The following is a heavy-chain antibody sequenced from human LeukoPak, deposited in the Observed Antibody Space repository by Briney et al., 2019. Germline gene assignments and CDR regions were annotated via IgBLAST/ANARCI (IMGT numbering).Heavy chain of an antibody. CDR3: ARDRPGDSSGFLYYFDY. V-gene: IGHV3-66*01. D-gene: IGHD3-22*01. Sequence: GGSLRLSCAASGFTVSSNYMSWVRQAPGKGLEWVSVIYSGGSTYYADSVKGRFTISRDNSKNTLYLQMNSLRAEDTAVYYCARDRPGDSSGFLYYFDYWGQGTLVTVSS. CDR1: GFTVSSNY. J-gene: IGHJ4*02. CDR2: IYSGGST.